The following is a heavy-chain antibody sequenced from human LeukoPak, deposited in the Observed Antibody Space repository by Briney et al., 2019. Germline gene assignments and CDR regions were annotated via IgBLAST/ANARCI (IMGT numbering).Heavy chain of an antibody. CDR1: GFTFSSYA. J-gene: IGHJ4*02. CDR2: ISGSGGST. V-gene: IGHV3-23*01. D-gene: IGHD3-3*01. Sequence: GGSLRLSCAASGFTFSSYAMTWVRQAPGKGLEWVSAISGSGGSTYYVDSVKGRFTISRDNSKNTLYLQMNSLRAEDTAIYYCTKIDFWNGQKGYYFDYWGQGALVTVSS. CDR3: TKIDFWNGQKGYYFDY.